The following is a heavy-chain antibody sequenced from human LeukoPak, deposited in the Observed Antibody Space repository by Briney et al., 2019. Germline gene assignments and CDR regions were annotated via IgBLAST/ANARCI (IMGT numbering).Heavy chain of an antibody. CDR3: VKDNPLDY. Sequence: GGSLRLSCGASGFTFSSYGMLWVRQSPGKGLEWVAFIRYDGNIKFYADSMKGRFTISRDNSKNTLYLHTNSLRPEDTALYYCVKDNPLDYWGQGTLVIVSS. D-gene: IGHD1-14*01. J-gene: IGHJ4*02. V-gene: IGHV3-30*02. CDR2: IRYDGNIK. CDR1: GFTFSSYG.